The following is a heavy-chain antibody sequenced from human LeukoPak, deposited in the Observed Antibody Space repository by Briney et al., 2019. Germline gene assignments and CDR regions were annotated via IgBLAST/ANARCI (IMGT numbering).Heavy chain of an antibody. Sequence: SETLSLTCAVYGGSFSGYYWSWIRQPPGKGLEWIGEINHSGSTNYNPSLKSRVTISVDTSKNQFSLKLSSVTAADTAVYYCARQNSVQWLRGRFDPWGQGTLVTVSS. D-gene: IGHD5-12*01. CDR1: GGSFSGYY. CDR3: ARQNSVQWLRGRFDP. CDR2: INHSGST. J-gene: IGHJ5*02. V-gene: IGHV4-34*01.